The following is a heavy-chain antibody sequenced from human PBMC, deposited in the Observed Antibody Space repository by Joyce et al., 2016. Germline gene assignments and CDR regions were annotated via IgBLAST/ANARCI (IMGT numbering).Heavy chain of an antibody. V-gene: IGHV3-48*02. CDR1: GFTFSTYS. Sequence: EVQLVESGGGLVQPGGSLRLSCAASGFTFSTYSMNWVRQAPGKGLEWVSYIRSTSSIINYADSVKGRFTISRDNAKNSLYLQMNSLRDEDTAVYYCARDRFYAFDYRGQGTLVTVSS. D-gene: IGHD2/OR15-2a*01. CDR2: IRSTSSII. CDR3: ARDRFYAFDY. J-gene: IGHJ4*02.